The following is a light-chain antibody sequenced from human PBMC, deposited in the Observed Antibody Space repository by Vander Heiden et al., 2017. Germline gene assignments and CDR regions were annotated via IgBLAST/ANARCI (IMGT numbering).Light chain of an antibody. J-gene: IGKJ4*01. CDR1: QSIGVY. V-gene: IGKV1-39*01. CDR2: IAS. Sequence: DIQMRQAPSSLSASLGDRVTITCRTSQSIGVYLNWYQQKPGKAPNLLIYIASSLQTGVPPRFSGSGSGIDFTLTISSLQPEDSATYYCQQTYTTPQTFGGGTKVEIK. CDR3: QQTYTTPQT.